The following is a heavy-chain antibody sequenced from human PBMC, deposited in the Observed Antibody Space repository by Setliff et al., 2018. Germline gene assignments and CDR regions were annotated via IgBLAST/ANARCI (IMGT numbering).Heavy chain of an antibody. CDR2: INLHGGGT. V-gene: IGHV1-2*02. J-gene: IGHJ4*02. CDR1: GFTFTDHC. D-gene: IGHD2-2*01. CDR3: ARGRIGSTWTGDY. Sequence: GASVKVSCKASGFTFTDHCMHWVRQAPGQGLEWMGWINLHGGGTNYAQNFQGRVTMTMDTSISTAYMELSGLRSDDTALYYCARGRIGSTWTGDYWGQGALVTVSS.